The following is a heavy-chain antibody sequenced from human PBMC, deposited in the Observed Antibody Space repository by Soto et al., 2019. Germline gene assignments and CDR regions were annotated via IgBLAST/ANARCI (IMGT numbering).Heavy chain of an antibody. Sequence: SETLSLTCTVAGGSIRSYYWSWIRQPPGKGLEWIGYIYYSGSTSYNASLKSRVTILVDTSKNQFSLKLSSVTAADTAVYYCARVLRIPAADYWFDPWGQGTLLSVS. CDR1: GGSIRSYY. V-gene: IGHV4-59*08. CDR3: ARVLRIPAADYWFDP. J-gene: IGHJ5*02. CDR2: IYYSGST. D-gene: IGHD6-13*01.